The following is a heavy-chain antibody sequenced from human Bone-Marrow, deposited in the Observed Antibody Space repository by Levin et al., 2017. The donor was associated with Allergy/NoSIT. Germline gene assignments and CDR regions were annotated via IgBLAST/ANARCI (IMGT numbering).Heavy chain of an antibody. Sequence: GESLKISCQASGYNFANSWIAWLRPMPGKGLGWVGILYPADSDTRYSPSFQGQVTISADQSINTPFLPWGRLKASDTAMFYCARLGGLLLQSPFDFWGQGTLVRVSS. CDR3: ARLGGLLLQSPFDF. CDR1: GYNFANSW. D-gene: IGHD3-22*01. V-gene: IGHV5-51*01. CDR2: LYPADSDT. J-gene: IGHJ4*02.